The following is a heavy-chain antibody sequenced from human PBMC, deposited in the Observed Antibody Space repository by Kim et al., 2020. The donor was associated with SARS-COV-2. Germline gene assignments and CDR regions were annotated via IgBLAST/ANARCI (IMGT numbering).Heavy chain of an antibody. V-gene: IGHV1-69*04. J-gene: IGHJ2*01. CDR3: ARDYGGNFPQNWYFDL. CDR2: IIPILGIA. D-gene: IGHD4-17*01. CDR1: GGTFSSYA. Sequence: SVKVSCKASGGTFSSYAISWVRQAPGQGLEWMGRIIPILGIANYAQKFQGRVTITADKSTSTAYMELSSLRSEDTAVYYCARDYGGNFPQNWYFDLWGRGTLVTVSS.